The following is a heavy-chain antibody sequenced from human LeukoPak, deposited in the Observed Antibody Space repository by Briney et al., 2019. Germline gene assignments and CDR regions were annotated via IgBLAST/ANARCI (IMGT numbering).Heavy chain of an antibody. CDR2: ISAYNGNT. CDR3: ARGFPPRRQYDSSGYYSYYFDY. Sequence: GASVKVSCKTSGYTFTSYGISWVRQAPGQALEWMGWISAYNGNTHSAQKLQGRVTMTTDTSTSTAYMELRSLRSDDTAVYYCARGFPPRRQYDSSGYYSYYFDYWGQGTLVTVSS. D-gene: IGHD3-22*01. CDR1: GYTFTSYG. V-gene: IGHV1-18*01. J-gene: IGHJ4*02.